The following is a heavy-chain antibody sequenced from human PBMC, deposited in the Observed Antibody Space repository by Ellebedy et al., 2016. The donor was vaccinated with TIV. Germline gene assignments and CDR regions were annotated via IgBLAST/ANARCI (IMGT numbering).Heavy chain of an antibody. V-gene: IGHV3-7*03. D-gene: IGHD1-26*01. Sequence: GESLKISCAASGFAFSSFWMSWVRQAPGKGLEWVANIKQDGSEKYGVDSVKGRFTIYRDNAKNSLYLLMNSLRAEDTAVYYCAREAPSGSYYFDYWGHGTLVTVSS. CDR3: AREAPSGSYYFDY. CDR2: IKQDGSEK. CDR1: GFAFSSFW. J-gene: IGHJ4*01.